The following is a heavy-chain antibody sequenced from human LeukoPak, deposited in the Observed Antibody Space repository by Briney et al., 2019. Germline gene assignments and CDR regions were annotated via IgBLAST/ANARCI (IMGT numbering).Heavy chain of an antibody. CDR2: ISAYNGNT. J-gene: IGHJ4*02. CDR1: GYTFTSYG. D-gene: IGHD3-22*01. Sequence: ASVTVSCKASGYTFTSYGISWVRQAPGQGLEWMGWISAYNGNTNYAQKLQGRITMTTDTSTSTAYMDLRSLRSDDTAVYYCARDYYDSSGYLRDYWGQGTLVTVSS. CDR3: ARDYYDSSGYLRDY. V-gene: IGHV1-18*01.